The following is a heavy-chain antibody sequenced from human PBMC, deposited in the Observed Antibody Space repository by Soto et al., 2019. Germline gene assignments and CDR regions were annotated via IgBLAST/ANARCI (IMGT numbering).Heavy chain of an antibody. CDR1: GGSISSSSYY. Sequence: SETLSLTCTVSGGSISSSSYYWGWIRQPPGKGLEWIGSIYYSGSTYYNPSLKSRVTISVDTSKNQFSLKLSSVTAADTAVYYCARVRDYYDSSGYVILWGQGTLVT. CDR2: IYYSGST. CDR3: ARVRDYYDSSGYVIL. D-gene: IGHD3-22*01. J-gene: IGHJ4*02. V-gene: IGHV4-39*01.